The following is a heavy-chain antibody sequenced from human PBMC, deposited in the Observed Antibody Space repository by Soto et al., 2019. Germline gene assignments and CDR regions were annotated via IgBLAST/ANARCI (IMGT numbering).Heavy chain of an antibody. CDR1: GGSVSGYY. J-gene: IGHJ6*02. Sequence: KPSETLSLTCAVYGGSVSGYYWSWIRQTPGKGLEWIGEINHSGSTNYNPSLKSRVTISVDTSKNQFSLKLSSVAAADTAVYYCARGIPVLRYFDWSPSRYYYGMDVWGQGTTVTVSS. CDR3: ARGIPVLRYFDWSPSRYYYGMDV. CDR2: INHSGST. D-gene: IGHD3-9*01. V-gene: IGHV4-34*01.